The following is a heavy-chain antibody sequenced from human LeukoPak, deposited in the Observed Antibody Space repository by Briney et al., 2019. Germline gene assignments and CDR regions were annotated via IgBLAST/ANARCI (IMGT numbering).Heavy chain of an antibody. CDR2: ISTTSGTI. J-gene: IGHJ4*02. CDR3: AKGPYDSSGYYQGDY. CDR1: GFTFSSYA. D-gene: IGHD3-22*01. Sequence: GGSLRLSCVASGFTFSSYAMNWVRQAPGKGLEWVSAISTTSGTIYYADSVKGRFTISRDNSKNTLYLQMNNLRAEDTAVYYCAKGPYDSSGYYQGDYWGQGTLVTVSS. V-gene: IGHV3-23*01.